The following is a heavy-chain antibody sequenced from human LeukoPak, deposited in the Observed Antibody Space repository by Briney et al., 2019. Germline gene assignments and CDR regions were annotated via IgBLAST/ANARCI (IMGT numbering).Heavy chain of an antibody. Sequence: GASVKVSCKASGYTFTGYYMHWVRQAPGQGLEWMGWINPNSGGTNYAQKFQGRFAMTRDTSISTAYMELSRLRSDDTAVYYCARALGAVAGSPFDYWGQGTLVTVSS. J-gene: IGHJ4*02. D-gene: IGHD6-19*01. CDR1: GYTFTGYY. CDR2: INPNSGGT. V-gene: IGHV1-2*02. CDR3: ARALGAVAGSPFDY.